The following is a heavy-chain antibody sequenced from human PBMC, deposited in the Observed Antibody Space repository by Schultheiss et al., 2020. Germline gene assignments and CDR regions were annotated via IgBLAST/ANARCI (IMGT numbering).Heavy chain of an antibody. CDR2: IFSNDEK. D-gene: IGHD6-6*01. Sequence: SGPTLVKPTETLTLTCTVSGFSLSNARMGVSWIRQPPGKALEWLAHIFSNDEKSYSTSLKSRLTISKDTSKSQVVLTMTNMDPVDTATYYCARIRAPPLSARLLNAFDIWGQGTMVTVSS. CDR1: GFSLSNARMG. J-gene: IGHJ3*02. CDR3: ARIRAPPLSARLLNAFDI. V-gene: IGHV2-26*01.